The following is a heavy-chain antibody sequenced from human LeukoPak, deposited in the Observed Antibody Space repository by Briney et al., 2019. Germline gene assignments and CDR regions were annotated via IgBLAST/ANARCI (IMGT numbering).Heavy chain of an antibody. V-gene: IGHV1-2*02. CDR2: INPNSGGT. CDR1: GYTFTVYY. CDR3: ARALYYYDSSGYWFDP. Sequence: ASVTVSCKASGYTFTVYYMHWVRQAPGQGLEWMGWINPNSGGTNYAQKFQGRVTMTRDTSISTAYMELSRLRSDDTAVYYCARALYYYDSSGYWFDPWGQGTLVTVSS. D-gene: IGHD3-22*01. J-gene: IGHJ5*02.